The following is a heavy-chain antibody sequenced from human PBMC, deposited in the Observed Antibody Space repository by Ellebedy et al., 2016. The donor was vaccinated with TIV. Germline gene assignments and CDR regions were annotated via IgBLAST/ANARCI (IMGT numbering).Heavy chain of an antibody. CDR3: ARDYNGAGSYYVYFDQ. Sequence: SETLSLXCTVSSHSISSGYNWAYNWGWIRQSPEKGLEWIGSGYQNGDTYYNPSLKSRVTISVDTSKNQFSLNLNSVTAADTAVYYCARDYNGAGSYYVYFDQWGQGTLVTVSS. D-gene: IGHD3-10*01. CDR1: SHSISSGYN. V-gene: IGHV4-38-2*02. CDR2: GYQNGDT. J-gene: IGHJ4*02.